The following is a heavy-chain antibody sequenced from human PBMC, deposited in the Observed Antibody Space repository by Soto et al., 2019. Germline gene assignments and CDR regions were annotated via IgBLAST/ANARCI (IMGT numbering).Heavy chain of an antibody. CDR1: GGSISNGDYD. Sequence: QVQLQESGLGLVKPSQTLSLTCSVSGGSISNGDYDWSWIRQPPGKGLEWIGYIHYSGSTFYNSSLQSRVTISVDTSKNQFSLKLSSVTAADTAVYYCARSRLGVELFEPWGQGILVTVSS. D-gene: IGHD3-3*01. CDR2: IHYSGST. CDR3: ARSRLGVELFEP. V-gene: IGHV4-30-4*01. J-gene: IGHJ5*02.